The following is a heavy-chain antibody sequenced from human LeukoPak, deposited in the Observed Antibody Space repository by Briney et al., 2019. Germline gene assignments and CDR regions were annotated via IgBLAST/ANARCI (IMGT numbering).Heavy chain of an antibody. J-gene: IGHJ4*02. D-gene: IGHD1-26*01. CDR2: IYYSGST. Sequence: SETLSLTCTVSGGSISSSSYYWGWIRQPPGKGLEWIGSIYYSGSTYYNPSLKSRVTISVDTSKNQFSLKLSSVTAADTAVYYCARRRIVGARYFDYWGQGTLVTVSS. CDR3: ARRRIVGARYFDY. V-gene: IGHV4-39*01. CDR1: GGSISSSSYY.